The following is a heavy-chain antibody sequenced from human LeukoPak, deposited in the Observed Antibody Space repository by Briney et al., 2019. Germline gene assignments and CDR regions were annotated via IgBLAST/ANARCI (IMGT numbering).Heavy chain of an antibody. CDR1: GGSLSGSY. D-gene: IGHD1-1*01. CDR3: ASHNYSYYFDY. CDR2: INHSGSA. V-gene: IGHV4-34*01. J-gene: IGHJ4*02. Sequence: SETLSLTCAVYGGSLSGSYWSWIRQPPGKGLEWIGEINHSGSANYNPSLKSRVTLSIDKSKNQFSLKLSSVTAADTAVYYCASHNYSYYFDYWGQGTLVTVSS.